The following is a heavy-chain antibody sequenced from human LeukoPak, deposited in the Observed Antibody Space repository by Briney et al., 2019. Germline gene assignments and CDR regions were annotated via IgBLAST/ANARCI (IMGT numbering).Heavy chain of an antibody. CDR2: INPNSGGT. D-gene: IGHD2-2*01. V-gene: IGHV1-2*04. Sequence: INPNSGGTNYAQKFQGWVTMTRDTSISTAYMELSRLRSDDTAVYYCARGNCSSTSCYLFDYWGQGTLVTVSS. J-gene: IGHJ4*02. CDR3: ARGNCSSTSCYLFDY.